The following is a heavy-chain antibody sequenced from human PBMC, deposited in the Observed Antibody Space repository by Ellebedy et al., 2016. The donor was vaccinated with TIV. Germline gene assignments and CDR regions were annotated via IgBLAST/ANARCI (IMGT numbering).Heavy chain of an antibody. CDR3: AGRAYNWNDGSVFDY. J-gene: IGHJ4*02. D-gene: IGHD1-1*01. CDR1: GFTFTNYW. CDR2: ITQGGSEK. Sequence: GESLKISCAASGFTFTNYWMSWVRQAPGKGLEWVATITQGGSEKYYVDSVKGRFTISRDNAKNSLYLQMNSLRAEDTAVYYCAGRAYNWNDGSVFDYWGQGTLVTVSS. V-gene: IGHV3-7*03.